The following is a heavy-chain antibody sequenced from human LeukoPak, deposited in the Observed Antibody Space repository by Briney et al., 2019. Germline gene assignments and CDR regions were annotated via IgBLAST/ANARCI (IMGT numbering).Heavy chain of an antibody. Sequence: LSGGSLRLSCAGSRFIFSNYAISWVRQSPVRGLEWVSTLNDHDDGTSYADSVKGRFTISRDNSKNTLYLQMNSLRAEDTAVYYCATWTILAGYYHDGFDIWGQGTMVTVSS. V-gene: IGHV3-23*01. D-gene: IGHD3-9*01. CDR2: LNDHDDGT. J-gene: IGHJ3*02. CDR3: ATWTILAGYYHDGFDI. CDR1: RFIFSNYA.